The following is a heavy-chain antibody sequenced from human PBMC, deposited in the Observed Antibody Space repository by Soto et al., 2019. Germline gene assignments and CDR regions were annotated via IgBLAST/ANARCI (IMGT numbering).Heavy chain of an antibody. CDR1: GGTFSSYA. Sequence: SVKVSCKASGGTFSSYAISWVRQAPGQGLEWMGGIIPIFGTANYAQKSQGRVTITADESTSTAYMELSSLRSEDTAVYYCASGCDPPGLFDYWGQGTLVTVSS. D-gene: IGHD2-21*01. V-gene: IGHV1-69*13. CDR3: ASGCDPPGLFDY. CDR2: IIPIFGTA. J-gene: IGHJ4*02.